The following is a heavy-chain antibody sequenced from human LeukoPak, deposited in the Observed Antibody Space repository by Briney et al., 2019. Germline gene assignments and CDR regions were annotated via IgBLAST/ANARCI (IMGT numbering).Heavy chain of an antibody. CDR3: ARSRPITIFGVVIIGGYDHFDY. V-gene: IGHV4-39*07. Sequence: SETLSLTCTVSGGSISSSSYYWGWIRQPPGKGLEWIGSIYYSGSTYHNPSLKSRVTISVDTSKNQFSLKLSSVTAADTAVYYCARSRPITIFGVVIIGGYDHFDYWGQGTLVTVSS. CDR2: IYYSGST. CDR1: GGSISSSSYY. D-gene: IGHD3-3*01. J-gene: IGHJ4*02.